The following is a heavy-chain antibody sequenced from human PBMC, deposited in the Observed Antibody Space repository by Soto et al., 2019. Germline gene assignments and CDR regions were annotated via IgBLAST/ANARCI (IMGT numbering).Heavy chain of an antibody. CDR1: GGSISGHY. J-gene: IGHJ6*03. CDR2: MYYSGST. V-gene: IGHV4-59*08. CDR3: ARGPYYDLIWNYYYMDV. D-gene: IGHD3-16*01. Sequence: QVQLQESGPGLVKPSETLSLSCSVSGGSISGHYWSWVRQTPGKGLEWIGYMYYSGSTNYNPSLKSRVTISVDTSKNLFSLMLTSVTAADTAVYYCARGPYYDLIWNYYYMDVWGKGTTVTVSS.